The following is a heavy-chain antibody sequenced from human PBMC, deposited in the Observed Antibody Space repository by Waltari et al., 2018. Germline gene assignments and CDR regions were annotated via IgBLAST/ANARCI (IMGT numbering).Heavy chain of an antibody. CDR3: VRDHWGPDY. J-gene: IGHJ4*02. V-gene: IGHV3-7*01. Sequence: EVHLVESVGGLVQPGGSLRLSCAASGFTFTDYWMSWVRQAPGKGPEWVANIHKDGSEKNYVDYVKGRFTISRDNAKDSVYLQMNSLRADDTAMYYCVRDHWGPDYWGQGTLVTVSS. CDR1: GFTFTDYW. D-gene: IGHD7-27*01. CDR2: IHKDGSEK.